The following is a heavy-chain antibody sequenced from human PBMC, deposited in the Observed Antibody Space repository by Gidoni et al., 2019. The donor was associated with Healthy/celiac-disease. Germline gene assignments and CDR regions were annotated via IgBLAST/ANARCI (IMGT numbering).Heavy chain of an antibody. CDR2: ISDEGSNK. J-gene: IGHJ4*02. V-gene: IGHV3-30*19. D-gene: IGHD2-2*02. CDR1: GFTVSSDG. Sequence: QVQLVESGGGVVQPGRSLRLSCAASGFTVSSDGMHWVRTAPGKGLELMAGISDEGSNKYYADSMRGRFTSARDNSKNTLYLQMNSLRAEDTAVYYCARDREAIVDYWGQGTLVTVSS. CDR3: ARDREAIVDY.